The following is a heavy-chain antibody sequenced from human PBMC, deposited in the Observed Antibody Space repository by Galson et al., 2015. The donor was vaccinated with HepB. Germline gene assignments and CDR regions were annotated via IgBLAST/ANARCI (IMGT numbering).Heavy chain of an antibody. J-gene: IGHJ4*02. CDR2: ISYDGSNK. V-gene: IGHV3-30*18. CDR1: GFTFSSYG. Sequence: SLRLSCAASGFTFSSYGMRWVRQAPGKGLEWVAVISYDGSNKYYADSVKGRFTISRDNSKNTLYLQMNSLRAEDTAVYYCAKDLGCRMTPVGAYCGQRTLVTVSS. D-gene: IGHD4-23*01. CDR3: AKDLGCRMTPVGAY.